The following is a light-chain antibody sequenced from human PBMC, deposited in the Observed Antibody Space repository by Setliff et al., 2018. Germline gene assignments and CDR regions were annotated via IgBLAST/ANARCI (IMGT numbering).Light chain of an antibody. CDR2: EVS. V-gene: IGLV2-8*01. Sequence: QSALTQPPSASGSPGQSVTISCTGTSSDVGGYNYVSWYQQHPGKAPKLMIYEVSKRPSGVPDRFSGPKSGNTASLTVSGLQAEDEADYYCSSYAGSNNWVFGG. J-gene: IGLJ2*01. CDR3: SSYAGSNNWV. CDR1: SSDVGGYNY.